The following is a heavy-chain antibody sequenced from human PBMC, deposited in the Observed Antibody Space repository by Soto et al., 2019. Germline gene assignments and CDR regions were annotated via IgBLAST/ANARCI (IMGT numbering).Heavy chain of an antibody. V-gene: IGHV4-59*01. Sequence: QVQLQESGPGLVKLSETLSLTCTVSGGSISSYYWSWIRHPPGKGLEGIGYIYYSGSTNYNPALTSRVALSVDTCKNQFSRKLSSVTAACTAVYYCASSVISSWNDSFDIWGQGRMVTVSS. CDR3: ASSVISSWNDSFDI. D-gene: IGHD6-13*01. CDR1: GGSISSYY. CDR2: IYYSGST. J-gene: IGHJ3*02.